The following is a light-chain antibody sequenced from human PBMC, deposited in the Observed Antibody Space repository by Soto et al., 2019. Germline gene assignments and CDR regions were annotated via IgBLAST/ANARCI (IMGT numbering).Light chain of an antibody. V-gene: IGKV3-11*01. J-gene: IGKJ2*03. Sequence: EILLTQSPATLSLSPGERATFSCRAGQNIGNYVAWYQKKPGQAPRLLIYDTSDRATGIPPRFSGSGSGTDFTLTISSLEPEDFAVYYCQARDTSPNSFGQGTKLELK. CDR2: DTS. CDR3: QARDTSPNS. CDR1: QNIGNY.